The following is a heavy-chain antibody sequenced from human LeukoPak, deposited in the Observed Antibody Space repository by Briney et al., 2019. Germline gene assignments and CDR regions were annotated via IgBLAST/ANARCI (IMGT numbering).Heavy chain of an antibody. CDR3: ARLGENGLLTGYFYP. V-gene: IGHV1-2*02. J-gene: IGHJ5*02. D-gene: IGHD3-9*01. Sequence: SVKVSCKASGYTFTGYYMHWVRQALGQGLEWIGWINPNSGGTNYAQKFQGRVTMTRDTSISTAYMELSRLRSDDTAVYYCARLGENGLLTGYFYPWGQGTLVTVSS. CDR2: INPNSGGT. CDR1: GYTFTGYY.